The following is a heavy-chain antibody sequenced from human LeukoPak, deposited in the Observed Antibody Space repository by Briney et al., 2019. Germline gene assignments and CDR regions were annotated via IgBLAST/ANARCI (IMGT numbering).Heavy chain of an antibody. CDR3: ARAGYYLSPYFFDY. V-gene: IGHV3-30-3*01. J-gene: IGHJ4*02. D-gene: IGHD3-3*01. Sequence: ISFDGSNTYYADSVKGRFTISRDNSKNTLYLQMNSLRAEDTAVYCCARAGYYLSPYFFDYWGQGTLVTVSS. CDR2: ISFDGSNT.